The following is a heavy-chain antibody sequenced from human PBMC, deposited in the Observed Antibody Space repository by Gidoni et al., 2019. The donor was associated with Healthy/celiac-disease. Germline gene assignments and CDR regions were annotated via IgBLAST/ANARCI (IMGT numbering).Heavy chain of an antibody. CDR3: ARERFGAYSSGWGFDY. J-gene: IGHJ4*02. CDR1: GYTFTGYY. V-gene: IGHV1-2*05. Sequence: QVQLVQSGAEVKKPGASVKVSCKASGYTFTGYYMHWVRQAPGQGLEWMGRINPNSGGTNYAQKFQGRVTMTRDTSISTAYMELSRLRSDDTVVYYCARERFGAYSSGWGFDYWGQGTLVTVSS. CDR2: INPNSGGT. D-gene: IGHD6-19*01.